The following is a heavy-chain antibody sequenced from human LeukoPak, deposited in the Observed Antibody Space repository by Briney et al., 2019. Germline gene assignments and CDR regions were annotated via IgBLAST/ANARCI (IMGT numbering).Heavy chain of an antibody. J-gene: IGHJ5*02. D-gene: IGHD3-10*01. CDR3: ARRGPPRTLLRGVKSGWFDP. CDR1: GGSISSYY. V-gene: IGHV4-34*01. CDR2: INHSGST. Sequence: PSETLSLTYTVSGGSISSYYWSWIRQPPGKGLEWIGEINHSGSTNYNPSLKSRVTISVDTSKNQFSLKLSSVTAADTAVYYCARRGPPRTLLRGVKSGWFDPWGQGTLVTVSS.